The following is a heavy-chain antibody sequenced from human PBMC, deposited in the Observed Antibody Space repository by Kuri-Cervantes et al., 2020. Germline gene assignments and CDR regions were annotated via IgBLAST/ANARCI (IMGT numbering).Heavy chain of an antibody. Sequence: ESLKISCTVSGGSISSYYWSWIRQPPGKGLEWIGEINHSGSTNYNPSLKSRVTISVDTSKNQFSLKLSSVTAADTAVYYYARDRTYYDILPGYHDSFDIWGQGTMVTVSS. CDR2: INHSGST. CDR1: GGSISSYY. J-gene: IGHJ3*02. CDR3: ARDRTYYDILPGYHDSFDI. V-gene: IGHV4-34*01. D-gene: IGHD3-9*01.